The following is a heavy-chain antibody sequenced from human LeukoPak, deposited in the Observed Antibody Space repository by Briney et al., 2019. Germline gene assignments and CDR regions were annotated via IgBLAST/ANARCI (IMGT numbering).Heavy chain of an antibody. CDR2: ISYDGSNK. J-gene: IGHJ5*02. Sequence: GRSLRLSCAASGFTFSSYAMHWVRQAPGKGLEWVAVISYDGSNKYYADSVKGRFTISRDNSKNTLYLQMNSLRAEDTAVYYCAKDRVYYYDSSGYASLDPWGQGTLVTVSS. D-gene: IGHD3-22*01. V-gene: IGHV3-30*04. CDR1: GFTFSSYA. CDR3: AKDRVYYYDSSGYASLDP.